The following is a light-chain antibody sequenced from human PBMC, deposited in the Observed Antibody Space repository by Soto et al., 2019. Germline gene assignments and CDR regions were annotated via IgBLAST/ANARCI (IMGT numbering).Light chain of an antibody. J-gene: IGLJ1*01. CDR1: VGL. CDR2: DDT. V-gene: IGLV2-23*01. Sequence: QSALTQPAPVSGSPGQSITISCAGTVGLVSWYQQHPGKVPKLIIYDDTKRPSGVSSRFSGSKSGNTASLTISGLQTEDEADYYCCLYVGGRTYVFGTGTKVPS. CDR3: CLYVGGRTYV.